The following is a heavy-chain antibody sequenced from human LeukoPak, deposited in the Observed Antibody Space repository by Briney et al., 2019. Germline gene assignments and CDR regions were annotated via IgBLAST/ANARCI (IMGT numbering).Heavy chain of an antibody. J-gene: IGHJ5*02. Sequence: SDTLSLTCILSAPSISGYYWNWIRQPPGKRREWIGNICCNGTTNYSPSLKSRVTISLATSKNQFSVKLNSVPAADTAVYYGARGWPVRGGWFDPWGQGTLVTVSS. D-gene: IGHD6-19*01. V-gene: IGHV4-59*08. CDR3: ARGWPVRGGWFDP. CDR1: APSISGYY. CDR2: ICCNGTT.